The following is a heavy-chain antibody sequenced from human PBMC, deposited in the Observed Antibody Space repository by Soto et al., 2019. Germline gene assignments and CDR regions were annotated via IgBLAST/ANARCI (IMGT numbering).Heavy chain of an antibody. Sequence: SETLSLTXTVSGGSISSYYWSWIRQPAGKGLEWIGRIYTSGSTNYNPSLKSRVTMSVDTSKNQFSLKLSSVTAADTAVYYCARDGCSSTSCRGPGANYYYYYGMDVWGQGTTVTVSS. CDR2: IYTSGST. J-gene: IGHJ6*02. CDR3: ARDGCSSTSCRGPGANYYYYYGMDV. CDR1: GGSISSYY. D-gene: IGHD2-2*01. V-gene: IGHV4-4*07.